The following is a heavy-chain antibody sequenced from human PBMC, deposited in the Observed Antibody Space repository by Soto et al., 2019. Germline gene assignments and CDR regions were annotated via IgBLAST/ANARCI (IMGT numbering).Heavy chain of an antibody. J-gene: IGHJ6*02. CDR2: ISSSGSYT. CDR1: GFKFSDYH. V-gene: IGHV3-11*06. CDR3: ACVAPTILGAQFHHNLVDV. Sequence: QVQLVQSGGGLVKPGGSLRLSCAASGFKFSDYHMSWIRQAQGKGLEWISYISSSGSYTTYTDSVKGRFTISRDNARSSLYLQMDSLRGEDTAVYYCACVAPTILGAQFHHNLVDVWGQGTTVTVAS. D-gene: IGHD3-3*01.